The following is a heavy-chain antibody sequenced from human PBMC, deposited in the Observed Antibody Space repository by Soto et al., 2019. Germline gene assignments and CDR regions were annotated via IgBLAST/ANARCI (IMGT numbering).Heavy chain of an antibody. V-gene: IGHV4-34*01. J-gene: IGHJ5*02. D-gene: IGHD2-8*02. CDR2: INHSGST. CDR3: AKRRVGLCSWCRENWFDP. CDR1: GGSFSGYY. Sequence: SETLSLTCAVYGGSFSGYYWSWIRQPPGKGLEWIGEINHSGSTNYNPSLKSRVTISVDTSKNQFSLKLSSVTAADTAVYYCAKRRVGLCSWCRENWFDPWGQGTLVTVSS.